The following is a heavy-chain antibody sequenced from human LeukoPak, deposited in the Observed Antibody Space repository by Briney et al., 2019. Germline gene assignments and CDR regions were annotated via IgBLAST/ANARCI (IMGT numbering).Heavy chain of an antibody. J-gene: IGHJ4*02. V-gene: IGHV1-2*02. D-gene: IGHD1-20*01. Sequence: ASVKVSCKASGYTFTSYDINWVRQATGQGLEWMGWMNPNSGGTNYAQKFQGRVTMTRDTSISTAYMELSRLRSDDTAVYYCARGDRITGKTSFDYWGQGTLVTVSS. CDR3: ARGDRITGKTSFDY. CDR2: MNPNSGGT. CDR1: GYTFTSYD.